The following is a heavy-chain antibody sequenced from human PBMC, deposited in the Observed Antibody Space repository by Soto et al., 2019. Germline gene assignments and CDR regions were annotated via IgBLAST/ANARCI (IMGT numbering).Heavy chain of an antibody. CDR1: GGSFSGYY. D-gene: IGHD6-13*01. J-gene: IGHJ4*02. Sequence: SETLSLTCAVYGGSFSGYYWSWIRQPPGKGLEWIGEINHSGSTNYNPSLKSRVTISVDTSKNQFSLKLSSVTAADTAVYYCARAPSRIYSSSWYDWGQGTLVTVSS. CDR3: ARAPSRIYSSSWYD. CDR2: INHSGST. V-gene: IGHV4-34*01.